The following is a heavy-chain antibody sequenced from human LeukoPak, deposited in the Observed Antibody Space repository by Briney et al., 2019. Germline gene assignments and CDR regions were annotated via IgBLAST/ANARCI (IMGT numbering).Heavy chain of an antibody. J-gene: IGHJ4*02. Sequence: PSETLSLTCGVSGGSITTTNFWSWVRPPPGGGLECIGEISLAGRTRYNPSLESRVTISIDKSKNHLYLNLDSVTAADTAVYYCSRESGPFCPFGHWGQGTLVAVTS. V-gene: IGHV4-4*02. CDR1: GGSITTTNF. CDR3: SRESGPFCPFGH. CDR2: ISLAGRT. D-gene: IGHD1-26*01.